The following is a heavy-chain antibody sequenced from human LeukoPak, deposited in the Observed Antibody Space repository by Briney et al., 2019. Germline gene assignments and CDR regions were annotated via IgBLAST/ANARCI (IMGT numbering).Heavy chain of an antibody. CDR1: GGTFSSYA. Sequence: SVKVSCKASGGTFSSYAISWVRQAPGQGLEWMGGIIPIFGTTNYAQKFQGRVTITADESTSTAYMELSSLRSEDTAVYYCARDYYGDYSFDYWGQGTLVTVSS. CDR3: ARDYYGDYSFDY. D-gene: IGHD4-17*01. CDR2: IIPIFGTT. J-gene: IGHJ4*02. V-gene: IGHV1-69*13.